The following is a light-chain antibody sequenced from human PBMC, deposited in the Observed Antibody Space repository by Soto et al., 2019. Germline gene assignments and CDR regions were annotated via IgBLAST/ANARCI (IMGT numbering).Light chain of an antibody. V-gene: IGLV1-44*01. CDR3: AAWDDSLNGHVV. J-gene: IGLJ2*01. CDR1: SSNIGSNT. Sequence: QSVLPQPPSASGTPGQRGTLSCSGSSSNIGSNTVNWYQQLPGTAPKLLIYSNNQRPSGVPDRFSGSKSGTSASLAISGLQSEDEADYYCAAWDDSLNGHVVLGGGTKVTVL. CDR2: SNN.